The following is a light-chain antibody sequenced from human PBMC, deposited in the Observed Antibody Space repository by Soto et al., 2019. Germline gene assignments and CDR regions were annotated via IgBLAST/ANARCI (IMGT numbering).Light chain of an antibody. CDR2: EVT. CDR1: SSDVGGYNY. V-gene: IGLV2-8*01. J-gene: IGLJ1*01. CDR3: SSYAGSNDFV. Sequence: QSALTQPPSASGSPGQSVTISCTGTSSDVGGYNYVSWYQQHPGKAPQLIIYEVTERPSGVPDRFSGSKSGNTASLTVSGLQAEDEADYYCSSYAGSNDFVFGTGTKVTVL.